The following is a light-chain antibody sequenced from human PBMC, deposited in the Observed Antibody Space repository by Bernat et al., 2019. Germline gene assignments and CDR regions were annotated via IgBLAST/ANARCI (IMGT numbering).Light chain of an antibody. J-gene: IGLJ1*01. V-gene: IGLV2-11*01. CDR3: CSDAGSHIHYV. CDR1: GGDVVGSTY. CDR2: NFS. Sequence: QSALTQPRSASGSLGQSFTISCTGTGGDVVGSTYVSWYQKHPAKAPKAIIYNFSKRPSGFPDRFSGSKSGNTASLTISGLQAEDEADYFCCSDAGSHIHYVLGAATKVTVL.